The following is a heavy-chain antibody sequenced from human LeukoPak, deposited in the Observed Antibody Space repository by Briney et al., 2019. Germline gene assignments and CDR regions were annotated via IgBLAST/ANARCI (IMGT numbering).Heavy chain of an antibody. V-gene: IGHV4-59*01. CDR2: ISYSGST. CDR1: AGSISNYY. D-gene: IGHD1-26*01. Sequence: PSETLSLTCTVSAGSISNYYWSWIRQPPGKGLEWIGYISYSGSTNYNPSLKSRVTISVDTSNNQFSLKLSSVTAADTAVYYCARRVGDKDYFDYWGQGTLVTVSS. J-gene: IGHJ4*02. CDR3: ARRVGDKDYFDY.